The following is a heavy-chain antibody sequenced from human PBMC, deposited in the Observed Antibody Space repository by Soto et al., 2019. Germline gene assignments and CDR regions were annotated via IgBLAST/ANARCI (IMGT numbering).Heavy chain of an antibody. CDR1: GASISTFS. J-gene: IGHJ4*02. V-gene: IGHV4-59*01. Sequence: SETLSLTCTVSGASISTFSWSWIRQPPGKGLEWIGYINYSGSTNYNPSLKSRVTISVDTSKNKFSLKLTSVTAADTAVYYCARDSIMWGFDCWGQGTLVTVSS. D-gene: IGHD3-16*01. CDR3: ARDSIMWGFDC. CDR2: INYSGST.